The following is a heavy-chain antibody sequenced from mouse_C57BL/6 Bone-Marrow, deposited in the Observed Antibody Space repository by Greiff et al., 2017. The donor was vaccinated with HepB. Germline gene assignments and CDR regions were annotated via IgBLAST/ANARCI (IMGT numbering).Heavy chain of an antibody. CDR2: IRNKANGYTT. CDR3: ARMALLRYYFDY. CDR1: GFTFTDYY. V-gene: IGHV7-3*01. J-gene: IGHJ2*01. D-gene: IGHD1-1*01. Sequence: EVQVVESGGGLVQPGGSLSLSCAASGFTFTDYYMSWVRQPPGKALEWLGFIRNKANGYTTEYSASVKGRFTISRDNSQSNLYLQMNALRAEDSATYYCARMALLRYYFDYWGQGTTLTVSS.